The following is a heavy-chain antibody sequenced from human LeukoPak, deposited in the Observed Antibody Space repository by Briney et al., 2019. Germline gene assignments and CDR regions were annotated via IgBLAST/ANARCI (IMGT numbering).Heavy chain of an antibody. D-gene: IGHD2-21*02. CDR1: GFIFSSYW. Sequence: GGSLRLSCAASGFIFSSYWMHWVRQAPGKGLVWVSRINGDGTITTYADSIKGRFTISRDNAKNSLYLQMNSLRAEDTAVYYCARDLFCGGDCFRDYWGQGTLVTVSS. CDR3: ARDLFCGGDCFRDY. V-gene: IGHV3-74*01. CDR2: INGDGTIT. J-gene: IGHJ4*02.